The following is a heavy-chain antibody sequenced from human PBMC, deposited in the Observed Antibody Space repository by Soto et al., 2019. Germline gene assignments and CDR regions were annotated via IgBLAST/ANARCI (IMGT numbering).Heavy chain of an antibody. J-gene: IGHJ4*02. CDR3: ARSGRSLLDY. Sequence: QVQLQESGPGLVKASQTLSLTCTVSGASISGSDHYWSWIRQPPGKGLEWIGPLSDTGNSNNPYYNPPLKSRPTMSLATSKNPFSLNMTSVTAADTAVYFCARSGRSLLDYWGQGALVSVSS. V-gene: IGHV4-30-4*01. D-gene: IGHD1-26*01. CDR2: LSDTGNSNNP. CDR1: GASISGSDHY.